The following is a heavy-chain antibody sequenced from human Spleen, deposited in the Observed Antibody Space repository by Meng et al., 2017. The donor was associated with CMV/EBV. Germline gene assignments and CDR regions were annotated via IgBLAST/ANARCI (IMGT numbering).Heavy chain of an antibody. J-gene: IGHJ4*02. D-gene: IGHD1-7*01. CDR1: GGSISSSTYY. CDR2: IYYSGIT. CDR3: AKRTNRYFDY. Sequence: CTFSGGSISSSTYYWGWIRQPPGKGLDWIGSIYYSGITYYNPSLKSRVTISVDTSKNQVSLKLSSVTAADTAVYYCAKRTNRYFDYWGQGTLVTVSS. V-gene: IGHV4-39*07.